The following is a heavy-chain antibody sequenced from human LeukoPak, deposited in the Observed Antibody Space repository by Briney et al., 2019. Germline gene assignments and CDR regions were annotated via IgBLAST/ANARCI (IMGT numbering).Heavy chain of an antibody. D-gene: IGHD2-15*01. V-gene: IGHV3-30-3*01. CDR3: ARDLIFSGGSYNRGYSSPTYYYGMDV. J-gene: IGHJ6*02. CDR2: ISYDGSNK. Sequence: PGRSLRLSCAASGFTFSSYAMHWVRQAPGKGLEWVAVISYDGSNKYYADSVKGRFTISRDNSKNTLYLQMNSLRAEDTAVYYCARDLIFSGGSYNRGYSSPTYYYGMDVWGQGTTVTVSS. CDR1: GFTFSSYA.